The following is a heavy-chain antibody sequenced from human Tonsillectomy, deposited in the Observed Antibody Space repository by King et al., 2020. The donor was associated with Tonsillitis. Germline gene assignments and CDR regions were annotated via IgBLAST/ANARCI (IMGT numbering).Heavy chain of an antibody. Sequence: VQLVESGGGLVQPGGSLRLSCAASGFTFSSYAMSWVRQAPGKGLEWVSAISGSGGSTYYADSVEGRFTISRDNSKNTLYLQMNSLRAEDTAVYYCAKDWGSKGVVITHDAFDIWGQGTMVTVSS. CDR3: AKDWGSKGVVITHDAFDI. D-gene: IGHD3-22*01. CDR2: ISGSGGST. V-gene: IGHV3-23*04. J-gene: IGHJ3*02. CDR1: GFTFSSYA.